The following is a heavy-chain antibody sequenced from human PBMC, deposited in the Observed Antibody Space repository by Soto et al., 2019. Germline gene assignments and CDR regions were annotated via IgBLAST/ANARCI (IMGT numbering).Heavy chain of an antibody. V-gene: IGHV5-51*01. CDR3: ARKTAADTHAFDI. D-gene: IGHD6-13*01. CDR2: IYPGDPDT. J-gene: IGHJ3*02. CDR1: GYSFTSYW. Sequence: PGESLKISCKGSGYSFTSYWIGWVRQMPGKGLEWMGIIYPGDPDTRYSPSFQGQVTISADKSISTAYLQWSSLKASDTAMYYCARKTAADTHAFDIWGQGTMVTVSS.